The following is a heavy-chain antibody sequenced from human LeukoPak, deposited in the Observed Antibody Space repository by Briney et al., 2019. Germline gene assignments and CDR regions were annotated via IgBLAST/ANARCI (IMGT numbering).Heavy chain of an antibody. J-gene: IGHJ4*02. CDR2: TRNKANSYTT. CDR1: GFTFSDHY. D-gene: IGHD3-10*01. Sequence: GGSLRLSCAASGFTFSDHYMDWVRQAPGKGLEWVGRTRNKANSYTTEYAASVKGRFTISRDDSKNSLYLQMNSLRAEDTAVYYCAKESVRGITMGGPFDYWGQGTLVTVSS. CDR3: AKESVRGITMGGPFDY. V-gene: IGHV3-72*01.